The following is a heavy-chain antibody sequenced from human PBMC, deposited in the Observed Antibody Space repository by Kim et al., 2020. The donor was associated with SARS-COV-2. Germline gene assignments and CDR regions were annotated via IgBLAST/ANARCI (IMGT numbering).Heavy chain of an antibody. D-gene: IGHD6-13*01. CDR3: ARSGSITRQLVLGY. Sequence: EQKFKGRVTMTRDTSTSTVYMELSSLRSEDTAVYYCARSGSITRQLVLGYWGQGTLVTVSS. J-gene: IGHJ4*02. V-gene: IGHV1-46*01.